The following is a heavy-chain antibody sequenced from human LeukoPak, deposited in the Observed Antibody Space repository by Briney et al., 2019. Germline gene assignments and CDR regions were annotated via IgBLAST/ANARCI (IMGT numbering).Heavy chain of an antibody. V-gene: IGHV3-74*01. J-gene: IGHJ5*02. Sequence: PGGSLRLSCAASGFTFSGRWMHWVRQVPGKGLVWVSRSKSDGSSTSYADSVKGRFTISRDNAKNTLYLQMNSLRVEDTAVYYCARSDWFDPWGQGTLVIVSS. CDR2: SKSDGSST. CDR1: GFTFSGRW. CDR3: ARSDWFDP.